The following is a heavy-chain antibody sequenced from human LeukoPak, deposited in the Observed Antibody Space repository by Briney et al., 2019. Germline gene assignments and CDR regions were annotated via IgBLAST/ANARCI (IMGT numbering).Heavy chain of an antibody. V-gene: IGHV3-23*01. D-gene: IGHD2-2*01. CDR1: GFTFSTNA. J-gene: IGHJ3*02. CDR2: ISGSGGST. Sequence: GGSLRLSCAASGFTFSTNAMSWVRQAPGKGLEWVSAISGSGGSTFYADSVKGRFTISRDNSKNTLFLQMNSLRAEDTAVYYCAKESSSITWINAFDIWGQRDNGHRLF. CDR3: AKESSSITWINAFDI.